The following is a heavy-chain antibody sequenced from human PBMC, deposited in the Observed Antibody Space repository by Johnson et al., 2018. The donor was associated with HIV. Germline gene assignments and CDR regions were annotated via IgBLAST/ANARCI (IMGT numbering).Heavy chain of an antibody. J-gene: IGHJ3*02. Sequence: VQLVESGGGLVQPGGSLRLSCAASGFIATSNYLTWVRQAPGKGLAWVSGIYGSNSTYYADSVKGRFTISRDKSKNTLSLQMNSLRAEDTAVFYCAREGVVGVKDGLIWGQGTMVTVSS. CDR3: AREGVVGVKDGLI. V-gene: IGHV3-66*01. CDR2: IYGSNST. CDR1: GFIATSNY. D-gene: IGHD1-26*01.